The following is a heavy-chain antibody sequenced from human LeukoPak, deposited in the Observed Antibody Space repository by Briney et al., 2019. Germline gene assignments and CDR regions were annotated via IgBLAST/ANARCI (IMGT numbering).Heavy chain of an antibody. V-gene: IGHV4-34*01. CDR1: GGSFSGYY. Sequence: SETLSLTCAVYGGSFSGYYWSWIRQPPGKGLEWSGEINHSGSTNYNPSLKSRVNISVDTSKNQFSLKLSSVTAADTAVYYCARELILDQPWGQGTLVTVSS. CDR2: INHSGST. CDR3: ARELILDQP. D-gene: IGHD2-8*01. J-gene: IGHJ5*02.